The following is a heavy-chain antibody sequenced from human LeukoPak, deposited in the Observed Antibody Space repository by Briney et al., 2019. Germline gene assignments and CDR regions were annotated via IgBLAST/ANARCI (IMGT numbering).Heavy chain of an antibody. J-gene: IGHJ4*02. Sequence: PSETLSLTCSVSGGSISSRNYYWGWIRQPPGKKLEWIGSIYYSGGTYYNPSLKSRVTISVDTSKNQFSLNLRSVTAADTAVYYCARHKALRDSSGYWYYFDYWGQGTLVTVSS. CDR3: ARHKALRDSSGYWYYFDY. CDR2: IYYSGGT. CDR1: GGSISSRNYY. V-gene: IGHV4-39*01. D-gene: IGHD3-22*01.